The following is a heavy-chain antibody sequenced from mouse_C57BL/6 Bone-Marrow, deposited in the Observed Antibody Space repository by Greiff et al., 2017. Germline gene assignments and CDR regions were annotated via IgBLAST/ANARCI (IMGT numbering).Heavy chain of an antibody. V-gene: IGHV1-54*01. CDR3: ARWAGWKRAMDY. CDR2: INPGSGGT. J-gene: IGHJ4*01. D-gene: IGHD1-1*02. CDR1: GYAFTNYL. Sequence: QVQLQQSGAELVRPGTSVKVSCKASGYAFTNYLIEWVKQRPGQGLEWIGVINPGSGGTNYNEKFKGKATLTADKSSSTAYMQLSSLTSEDSAVYFCARWAGWKRAMDYWGQGTSVTVSS.